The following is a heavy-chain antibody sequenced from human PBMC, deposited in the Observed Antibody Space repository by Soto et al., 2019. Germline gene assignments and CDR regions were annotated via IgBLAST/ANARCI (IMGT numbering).Heavy chain of an antibody. CDR3: ARDFFRLGDLSVGGFYL. Sequence: QPGGSLRLSCEASGFNVGDNFTNWVRQAPGKGLEWVSVPYLGGNTYFADSVKGRFSISRDNSKNTVYLQMNSLTVEDTAVYYCARDFFRLGDLSVGGFYLWGQGTMVTVSS. D-gene: IGHD3-16*02. V-gene: IGHV3-53*01. J-gene: IGHJ3*01. CDR2: PYLGGNT. CDR1: GFNVGDNF.